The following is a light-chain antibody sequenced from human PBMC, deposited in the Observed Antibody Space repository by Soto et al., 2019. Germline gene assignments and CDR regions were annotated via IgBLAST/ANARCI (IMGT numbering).Light chain of an antibody. CDR2: GAS. Sequence: EIVLTQSPCTLSLSPGERATLSCRASQSVSNNYLAWYQQKPGQAPRLLIYGASNRATGIPDRFSGSGSGTDFTLTISRLEPEDFAVYYCQQYSSSPITFGQGTRLEIK. CDR1: QSVSNNY. CDR3: QQYSSSPIT. J-gene: IGKJ5*01. V-gene: IGKV3-20*01.